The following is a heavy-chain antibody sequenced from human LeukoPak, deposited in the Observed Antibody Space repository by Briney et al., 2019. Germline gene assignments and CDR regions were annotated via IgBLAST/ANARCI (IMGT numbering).Heavy chain of an antibody. V-gene: IGHV1-46*01. CDR3: ARGLRITVFGVVNPYGY. CDR2: INPSGGST. J-gene: IGHJ4*02. Sequence: ASVKVSCKASGGTFSSYAISWVRQAPGQGLEWMGIINPSGGSTSYAQKFQGRVTMTRDTSTSTVYMELSSLRSEDTAVYYCARGLRITVFGVVNPYGYWGQGTLVTVSS. D-gene: IGHD3-3*01. CDR1: GGTFSSYA.